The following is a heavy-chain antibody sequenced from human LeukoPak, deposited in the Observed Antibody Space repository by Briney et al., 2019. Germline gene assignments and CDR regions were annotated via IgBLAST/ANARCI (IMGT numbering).Heavy chain of an antibody. V-gene: IGHV1-24*01. D-gene: IGHD3-10*01. J-gene: IGHJ4*02. CDR3: ATDHDYYGSGSPTAH. CDR2: FDPEDGET. Sequence: ASVKVSCKVSGYTLTELSMHWVRQAPGKGLEWMGGFDPEDGETIYAQKFQGRVTMTEDTSTDTAYMELSSLRSEDTAVYYCATDHDYYGSGSPTAHWGQGTLVTVSS. CDR1: GYTLTELS.